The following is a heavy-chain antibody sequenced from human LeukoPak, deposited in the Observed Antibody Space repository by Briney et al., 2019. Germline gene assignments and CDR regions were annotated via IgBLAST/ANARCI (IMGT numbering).Heavy chain of an antibody. D-gene: IGHD2-2*01. CDR3: ARGYTYQLVDY. V-gene: IGHV3-66*01. CDR2: IYSGGST. CDR1: GFNVSRNY. J-gene: IGHJ4*02. Sequence: GGSLRLSCAASGFNVSRNYMSWVRQAPGKGLECISVIYSGGSTYYADSVKGRFTISRDNSKNALYLQMNSLRVEDTAVYYCARGYTYQLVDYWGQGTLVTVSS.